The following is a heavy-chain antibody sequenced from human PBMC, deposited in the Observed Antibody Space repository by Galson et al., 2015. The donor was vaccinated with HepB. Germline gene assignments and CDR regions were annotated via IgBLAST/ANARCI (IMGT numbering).Heavy chain of an antibody. CDR2: IWAGGNRQ. D-gene: IGHD6-13*01. Sequence: SLRLSCAASKFTFRNYGMHWVRQAPGKGLEWVALIWAGGNRQYYGDSVQGRFTISRDNSKSTLYLQMNSLRAEDTALYYCVGEANIAALAVFDLWGQGTMVTVSS. CDR1: KFTFRNYG. CDR3: VGEANIAALAVFDL. V-gene: IGHV3-33*01. J-gene: IGHJ3*01.